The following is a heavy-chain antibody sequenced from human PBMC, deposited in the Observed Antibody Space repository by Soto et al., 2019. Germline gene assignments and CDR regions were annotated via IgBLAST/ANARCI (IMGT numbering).Heavy chain of an antibody. CDR1: GYPVTAYY. CDR2: INPATGAA. Sequence: QLHLVQSGAVVKKPGASVTVSCSASGYPVTAYYMHWVRQAPGRGLEWMGGINPATGAAKYTQKFRGRVAMPRDTSTSTVFMELSGLTSEDTAVFYFALGGGVRVAGSAAFDMWGQGTLVTVSS. V-gene: IGHV1-2*02. J-gene: IGHJ3*02. CDR3: ALGGGVRVAGSAAFDM. D-gene: IGHD6-19*01.